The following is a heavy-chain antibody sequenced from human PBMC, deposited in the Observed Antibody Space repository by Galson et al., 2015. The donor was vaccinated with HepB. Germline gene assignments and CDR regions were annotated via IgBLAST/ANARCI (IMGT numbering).Heavy chain of an antibody. J-gene: IGHJ4*02. V-gene: IGHV6-1*01. Sequence: CAISGDSVSSNSAAWNWIRQSPSRGLEWLGRTYYRSNWYNEYAVSVKSRITITPDTSKNQFSLQLNSVAPEDTAVYYCARELPVAGTRDYWGQGTLVTVSS. CDR3: ARELPVAGTRDY. CDR2: TYYRSNWYN. CDR1: GDSVSSNSAA. D-gene: IGHD6-19*01.